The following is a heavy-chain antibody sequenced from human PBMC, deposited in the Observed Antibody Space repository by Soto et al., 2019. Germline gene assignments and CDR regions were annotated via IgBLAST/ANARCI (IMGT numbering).Heavy chain of an antibody. V-gene: IGHV1-3*01. Sequence: GASVKVSCKASGYSFTTYALHWVRQVPGQRLEWMAWIDAGNGNTKYSQKFQGRVTVTRDTIASTIYMQLSSLKSEDTAVFYCARQLPGTGGAIDIWGQGTAVTVSS. CDR3: ARQLPGTGGAIDI. D-gene: IGHD1-1*01. CDR2: IDAGNGNT. J-gene: IGHJ3*02. CDR1: GYSFTTYA.